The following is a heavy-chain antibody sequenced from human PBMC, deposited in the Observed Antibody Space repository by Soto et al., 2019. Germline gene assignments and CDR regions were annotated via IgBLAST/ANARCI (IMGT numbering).Heavy chain of an antibody. CDR3: ARDIGGQSGNFIFDN. J-gene: IGHJ4*02. Sequence: GGSLRLSCAASGFTFSDYVMHWVRQAPGKGLEWVAVIRYGGSDKYYADSVKGRLTISRENTKNTLYLQMSSLRAEDTAAYYCARDIGGQSGNFIFDNWGQGTLVTVSS. CDR2: IRYGGSDK. D-gene: IGHD3-10*01. V-gene: IGHV3-33*01. CDR1: GFTFSDYV.